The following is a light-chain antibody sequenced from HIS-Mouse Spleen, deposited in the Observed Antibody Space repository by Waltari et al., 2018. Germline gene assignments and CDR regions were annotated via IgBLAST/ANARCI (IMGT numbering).Light chain of an antibody. Sequence: QSALTQPASVSGSPGQSITISCTGTRSDVGGYNYDSWYQQHPGKASKLMIYDGSNRPSGVSNRFSGSKSGNTASLNIYGLQAEDEADYYCSSYTSRSTLEVFGGGTKLNVL. CDR3: SSYTSRSTLEV. V-gene: IGLV2-14*03. J-gene: IGLJ3*02. CDR1: RSDVGGYNY. CDR2: DGS.